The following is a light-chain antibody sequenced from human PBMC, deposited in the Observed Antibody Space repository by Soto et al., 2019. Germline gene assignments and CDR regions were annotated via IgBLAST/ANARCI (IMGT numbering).Light chain of an antibody. CDR3: SSYTSSSTWV. Sequence: QSALTQPASVSGSPGQSITISCTGTSSDVGGYNYVSWYQQHPGKAPKLMIYVVNNRPSGVSNRFSGSKSGNTASLTISGLQAEDESDYYCSSYTSSSTWVFGGGTKLTVL. CDR2: VVN. J-gene: IGLJ3*02. V-gene: IGLV2-14*03. CDR1: SSDVGGYNY.